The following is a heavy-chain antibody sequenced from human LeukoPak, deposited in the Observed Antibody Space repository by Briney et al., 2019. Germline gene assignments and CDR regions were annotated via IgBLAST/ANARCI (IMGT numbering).Heavy chain of an antibody. D-gene: IGHD1-26*01. J-gene: IGHJ4*02. Sequence: SETLSLTCAVYGGSFSGHYWSWIRQPPGKGLEWIGEINHSGSTNYNPSLKSRVTISVDTSKNQFSLKLSSVTAADTAVYYCARVRRVGVKADYWGQGTLVTVSS. CDR1: GGSFSGHY. CDR3: ARVRRVGVKADY. V-gene: IGHV4-34*01. CDR2: INHSGST.